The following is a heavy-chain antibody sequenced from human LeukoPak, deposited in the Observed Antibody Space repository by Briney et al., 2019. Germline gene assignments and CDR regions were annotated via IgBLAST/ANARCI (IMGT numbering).Heavy chain of an antibody. CDR1: RGSISSFY. V-gene: IGHV4-59*01. J-gene: IGHJ4*02. CDR2: IYYSGST. Sequence: SGTLSLTCTVSRGSISSFYWSWVRQPPGKGLEWIASIYYSGSTNYNPSLKSRVTISLDTSKNQFSLTLSSVTAADTAVYYCARDGDYSFDYWGQGTLVTVSS. D-gene: IGHD2-21*01. CDR3: ARDGDYSFDY.